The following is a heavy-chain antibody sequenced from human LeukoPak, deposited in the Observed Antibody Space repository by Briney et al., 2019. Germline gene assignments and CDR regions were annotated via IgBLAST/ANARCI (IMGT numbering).Heavy chain of an antibody. D-gene: IGHD3-22*01. Sequence: PGGSLRLSCAASGFTFSSYAMSWVRQAPGKGLEWVSAISGSGGSTYYADSVKGRFTISRDNSKNTLYLQMNSLRAEDTAVYYCVNSGYYFSDAFDIWGQGTMVTVSS. V-gene: IGHV3-23*01. CDR3: VNSGYYFSDAFDI. CDR1: GFTFSSYA. CDR2: ISGSGGST. J-gene: IGHJ3*02.